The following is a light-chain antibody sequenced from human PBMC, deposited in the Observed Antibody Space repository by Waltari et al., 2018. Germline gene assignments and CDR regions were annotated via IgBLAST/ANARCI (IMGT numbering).Light chain of an antibody. CDR1: SSSIGTNY. J-gene: IGLJ3*02. CDR2: RNY. V-gene: IGLV1-47*01. Sequence: QSVLTQPPSASGTPGQRLPIPCSGTSSSIGTNYVYWYRQPPGTAPHPLIYRNYQRPSGVPDRFSGSKSGTSASLAISGLRSEDEADYYCAAWDDSLSGRVFGGGTKLTVL. CDR3: AAWDDSLSGRV.